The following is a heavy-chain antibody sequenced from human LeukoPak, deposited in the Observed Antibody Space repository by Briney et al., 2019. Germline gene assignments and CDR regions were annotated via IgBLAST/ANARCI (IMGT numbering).Heavy chain of an antibody. Sequence: GGSLRLSCAASGFTFSSYSMNWVRQAPGKGLEWVSSISSSSSYIYYADSVKGRFTISRDNAKNSLYLQMNSLRAEDTAVYYCARDGNVLLWFGELLSPYYYGMDVWGQGTTVTVSS. CDR1: GFTFSSYS. CDR2: ISSSSSYI. V-gene: IGHV3-21*01. J-gene: IGHJ6*02. CDR3: ARDGNVLLWFGELLSPYYYGMDV. D-gene: IGHD3-10*01.